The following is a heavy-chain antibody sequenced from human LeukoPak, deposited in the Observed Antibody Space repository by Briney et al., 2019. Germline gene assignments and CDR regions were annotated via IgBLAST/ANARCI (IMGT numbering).Heavy chain of an antibody. J-gene: IGHJ4*02. Sequence: PGGSLRLSCTASGFTFGDYGMSWVRQAPGKGLEWVGFIRSKAYGETTDYAASVKGRFIISRGDSKSIAYLQMNSLTTEDTAVYYCARVVVTRRWSFDYWGQGTLVTVSS. D-gene: IGHD2-15*01. CDR1: GFTFGDYG. V-gene: IGHV3-49*04. CDR3: ARVVVTRRWSFDY. CDR2: IRSKAYGETT.